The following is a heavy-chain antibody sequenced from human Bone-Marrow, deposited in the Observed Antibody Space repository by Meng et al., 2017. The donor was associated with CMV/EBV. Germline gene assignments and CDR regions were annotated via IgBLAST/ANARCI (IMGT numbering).Heavy chain of an antibody. CDR1: GGSISSSSYY. D-gene: IGHD6-13*01. V-gene: IGHV4-39*07. CDR2: IYYSGGT. Sequence: SETLSLTCTVSGGSISSSSYYWGWIRQPPGKGLEWIGSIYYSGGTYYNPSLKSRVTISVDTSKNQFSLKLSSVTAADTAVYYCARRVYSSSWYFDPWGQGTLVTVSS. J-gene: IGHJ4*02. CDR3: ARRVYSSSWYFDP.